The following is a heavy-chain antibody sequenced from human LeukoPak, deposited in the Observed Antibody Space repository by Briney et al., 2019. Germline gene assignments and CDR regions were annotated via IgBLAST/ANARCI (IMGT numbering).Heavy chain of an antibody. Sequence: ASVKVSCKASGYTFTSFDINWVRQATGQGLEWMGWMNPNSGNTGYAQKFQGRVTMTEDTSTDTAYMELSSLRSEDTAVYYCATWAGDYYYYMDVWGKGTTVTVSS. D-gene: IGHD3-16*01. CDR2: MNPNSGNT. CDR1: GYTFTSFD. V-gene: IGHV1-8*01. J-gene: IGHJ6*03. CDR3: ATWAGDYYYYMDV.